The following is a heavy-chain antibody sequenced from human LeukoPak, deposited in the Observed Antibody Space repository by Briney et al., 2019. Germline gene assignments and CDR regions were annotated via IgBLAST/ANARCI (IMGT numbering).Heavy chain of an antibody. CDR2: IYYSGTT. CDR1: GGSISSYY. Sequence: PSETLSLTCTVSGGSISSYYWNWIRQPAGKGLEWIGYIYYSGTTNYNPSLKSRVTISVDTSRNQFSLKLNSVTAADTAIYYCARGAGWWLPWGQGTLVTVSS. J-gene: IGHJ5*02. D-gene: IGHD2-8*02. CDR3: ARGAGWWLP. V-gene: IGHV4-59*01.